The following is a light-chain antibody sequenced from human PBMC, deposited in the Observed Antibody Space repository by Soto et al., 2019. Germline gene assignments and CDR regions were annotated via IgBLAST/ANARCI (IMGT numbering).Light chain of an antibody. J-gene: IGKJ5*01. CDR2: GAS. Sequence: EIVMTQSPATLSVSPGERATVPCRASQSVRNNLAWYQQKPGQAPRLVIYGASNRATGFPARFSGSGSGTEFTLTISSLQSEDFAVYYCQQYNGWPITFGQGTRLEIK. V-gene: IGKV3-15*01. CDR3: QQYNGWPIT. CDR1: QSVRNN.